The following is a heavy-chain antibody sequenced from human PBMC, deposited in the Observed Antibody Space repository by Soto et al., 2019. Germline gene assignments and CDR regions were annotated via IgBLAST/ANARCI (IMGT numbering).Heavy chain of an antibody. CDR1: GGSISSGSYY. CDR2: IYYSGST. J-gene: IGHJ4*02. Sequence: SETLSLTCTVSGGSISSGSYYWSWIRQPPGKGLEWIGYIYYSGSTNYNPSLKSRVTISVDTSKNQFSLKLSSVTAADTAVYYCARDLGGGGLTGYHSFDYWGQGTLVTVSS. CDR3: ARDLGGGGLTGYHSFDY. D-gene: IGHD3-9*01. V-gene: IGHV4-61*01.